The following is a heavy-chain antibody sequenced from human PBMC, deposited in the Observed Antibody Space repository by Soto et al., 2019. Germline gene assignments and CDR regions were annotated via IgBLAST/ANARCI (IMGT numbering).Heavy chain of an antibody. V-gene: IGHV4-59*01. D-gene: IGHD3-10*02. Sequence: PSETLSLTCTVANGSLSSNYWSWIRQSPGKGLEWIGNIYYSGSTKYNPSLKSRITMSVDTSKNQFTLKLSSVTAADPGVFFCARSFMFPVDFFDYLGQGTLVTASS. CDR2: IYYSGST. CDR3: ARSFMFPVDFFDY. CDR1: NGSLSSNY. J-gene: IGHJ4*02.